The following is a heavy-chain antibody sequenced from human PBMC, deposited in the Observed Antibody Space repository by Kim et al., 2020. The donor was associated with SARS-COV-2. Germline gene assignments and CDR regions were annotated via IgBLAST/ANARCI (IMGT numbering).Heavy chain of an antibody. CDR1: GFTFSNYA. Sequence: GGSLRLSCAASGFTFSNYAMHWVRQAPGKGLEWVSTISSNGGGTYYADSVKGRFTISRDNSKNTLYLQMSSLRAEDKAVYYCARAGAKAGRPELYYSCYGRGVCGPGNTVTVS. CDR3: ARAGAKAGRPELYYSCYGRGV. D-gene: IGHD1-7*01. V-gene: IGHV3-64*02. CDR2: ISSNGGGT. J-gene: IGHJ6*02.